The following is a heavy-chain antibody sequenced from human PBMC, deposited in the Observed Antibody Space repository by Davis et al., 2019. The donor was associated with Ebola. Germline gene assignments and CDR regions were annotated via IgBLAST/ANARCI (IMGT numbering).Heavy chain of an antibody. D-gene: IGHD6-19*01. CDR1: GGSFRGYY. CDR3: GAVAGTIDY. V-gene: IGHV4-34*01. Sequence: SETLSLTCAVYGGSFRGYYWSWIRQPPGKGLEWIGEINHSGSTNYNPSLWGRVTISIDTSKNQFSLKLSSVTAADTAVYYCGAVAGTIDYWGQGTLVTVSS. CDR2: INHSGST. J-gene: IGHJ4*02.